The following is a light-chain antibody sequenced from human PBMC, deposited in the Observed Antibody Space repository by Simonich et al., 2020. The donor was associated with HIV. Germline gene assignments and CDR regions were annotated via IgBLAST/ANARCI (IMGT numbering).Light chain of an antibody. Sequence: DIVMTQSPDSLAVSLGERATINCKSSQSVLYSSNNKNYLAWYQQKPGQPPKLLIYWASTRESGVPDRFSGCGSGTDFTLTISSLQAEDVAVYYCQQYYSTPGTFGQGTKVEIK. CDR2: WAS. J-gene: IGKJ1*01. V-gene: IGKV4-1*01. CDR1: QSVLYSSNNKNY. CDR3: QQYYSTPGT.